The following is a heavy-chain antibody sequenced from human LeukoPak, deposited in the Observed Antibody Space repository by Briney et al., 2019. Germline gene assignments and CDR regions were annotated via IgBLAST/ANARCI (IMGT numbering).Heavy chain of an antibody. Sequence: AGESLKISCKHSEYSFPNYCIGWVRQMPGKGLEWMGIIYPDDSDTRYSPSFQGQVTISADKSISTAYLQWSSLKASDTAMYYCAKTGDSSSAFKYWGQGTLVTVSS. V-gene: IGHV5-51*01. CDR2: IYPDDSDT. J-gene: IGHJ4*02. CDR1: EYSFPNYC. D-gene: IGHD6-6*01. CDR3: AKTGDSSSAFKY.